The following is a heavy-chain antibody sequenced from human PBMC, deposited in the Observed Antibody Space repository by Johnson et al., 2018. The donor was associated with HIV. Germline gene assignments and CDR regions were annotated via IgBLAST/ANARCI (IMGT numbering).Heavy chain of an antibody. V-gene: IGHV3-53*01. Sequence: VQLVESGGGLIQPGGSLRLSCAASGFTVSSNYMSWVRQAPGKGLEWVSVIYSGGSAYYADSVKGRFTISRDNSKNTLYLQMNSLRAEDTAVYYCARGGLLWFGHPADWGQGTIVTVSS. D-gene: IGHD3-10*01. CDR2: IYSGGSA. CDR3: ARGGLLWFGHPAD. CDR1: GFTVSSNY. J-gene: IGHJ3*01.